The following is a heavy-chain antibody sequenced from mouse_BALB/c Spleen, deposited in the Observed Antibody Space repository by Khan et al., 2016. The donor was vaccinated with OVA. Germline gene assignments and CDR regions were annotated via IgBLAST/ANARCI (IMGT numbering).Heavy chain of an antibody. Sequence: QVQLQQSGAELVKPGASVKLSCKASGYTFSSYWMHWVKQRPGQGLEWIGEIDPSDSLTNYNQKFKGKATLNVDKSSSTAYMHLSSLTSEDSAVYYCARSYYYGSSTWFAYWGQGTLVTVAA. D-gene: IGHD1-1*01. J-gene: IGHJ3*01. CDR1: GYTFSSYW. V-gene: IGHV1-69*02. CDR3: ARSYYYGSSTWFAY. CDR2: IDPSDSLT.